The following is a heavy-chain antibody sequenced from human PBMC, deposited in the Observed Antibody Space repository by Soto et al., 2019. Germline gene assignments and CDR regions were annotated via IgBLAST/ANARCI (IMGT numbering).Heavy chain of an antibody. CDR3: AKDRDCSGGSCYYLDY. V-gene: IGHV3-23*01. Sequence: EVQLLESGGGLVQPGGSLRLSCAASGFTFSSYAMSWVRQAPGKGLAWVSAISGSGGSTYYADSVKGRFTISRDNSKNTLDLQMNSLRAEDTAVYYCAKDRDCSGGSCYYLDYWGQGTLVTVSS. CDR1: GFTFSSYA. CDR2: ISGSGGST. D-gene: IGHD2-15*01. J-gene: IGHJ4*02.